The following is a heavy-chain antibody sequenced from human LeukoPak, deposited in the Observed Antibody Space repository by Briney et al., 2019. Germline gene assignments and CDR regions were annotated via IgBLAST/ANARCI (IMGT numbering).Heavy chain of an antibody. Sequence: SETLSLTCTVSGGSISSYYWSWIRQPPGKGLEWIGYIYYSWSTNYNPSLKSRVTISVDTSKNQFSLKLSSVTAAATAVYYCARVDRGYCSGGSCHIGYFDYWGQGTLVTVSS. CDR1: GGSISSYY. CDR3: ARVDRGYCSGGSCHIGYFDY. D-gene: IGHD2-15*01. V-gene: IGHV4-59*01. J-gene: IGHJ4*02. CDR2: IYYSWST.